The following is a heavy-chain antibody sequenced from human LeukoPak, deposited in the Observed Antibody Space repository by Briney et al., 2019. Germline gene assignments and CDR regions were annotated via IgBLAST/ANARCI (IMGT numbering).Heavy chain of an antibody. V-gene: IGHV3-53*01. Sequence: GGSLRLSCAASGFTVSSNYMSWVRRATGKGLEWVSVIYSGGSTYYADSVKGRFTISRDNSKNTLYLQMNSLRAEDTAVYYCASGGSYYYYGMDVWGQGTTVTVSS. CDR1: GFTVSSNY. D-gene: IGHD1-26*01. CDR3: ASGGSYYYYGMDV. CDR2: IYSGGST. J-gene: IGHJ6*02.